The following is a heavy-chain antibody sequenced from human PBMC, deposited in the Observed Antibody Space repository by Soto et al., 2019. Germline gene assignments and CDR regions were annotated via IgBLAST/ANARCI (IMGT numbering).Heavy chain of an antibody. J-gene: IGHJ4*02. CDR3: AGSLEWLSPDY. CDR1: GFTFSSYS. CDR2: ISSSSSYI. Sequence: GCLLPTCSASGFTFSSYSMNGVRQAPGKGLEWVSSISSSSSYIYYADSVKGRFTISRDNAKNSLYLQMNSLRAEDTAVYYCAGSLEWLSPDYWGQGTLVTVYS. D-gene: IGHD3-3*01. V-gene: IGHV3-21*01.